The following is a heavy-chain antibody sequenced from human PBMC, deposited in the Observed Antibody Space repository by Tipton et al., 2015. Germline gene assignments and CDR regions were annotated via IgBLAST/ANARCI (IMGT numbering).Heavy chain of an antibody. Sequence: TLSLTCAVSGGSISSGHWWTWVRQPPGKGLERIGEIFHSGNTAYNSSLKSRVTMSVDKSKKQFSLELSSVTAADTAVYYCARMNAVTTPPDFYFDYWGQGTLVTVSS. D-gene: IGHD4-17*01. CDR1: GGSISSGHW. CDR3: ARMNAVTTPPDFYFDY. V-gene: IGHV4-4*02. CDR2: IFHSGNT. J-gene: IGHJ4*02.